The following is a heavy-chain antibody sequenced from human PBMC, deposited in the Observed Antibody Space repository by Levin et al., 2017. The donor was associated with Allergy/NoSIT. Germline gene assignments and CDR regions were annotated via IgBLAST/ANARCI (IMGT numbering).Heavy chain of an antibody. CDR3: ARDLRFIWNYYDSQRGAFDS. D-gene: IGHD3-22*01. CDR1: GFTFSDYY. J-gene: IGHJ3*02. CDR2: ISSSGSTI. V-gene: IGHV3-11*01. Sequence: GESLKISCAASGFTFSDYYMSWIRQAPGKGLEWVSYISSSGSTIYYADSVKGRFTISRDNAKNSLYLQMNSLRAEDTAVYYCARDLRFIWNYYDSQRGAFDSWGQGTMVTVSS.